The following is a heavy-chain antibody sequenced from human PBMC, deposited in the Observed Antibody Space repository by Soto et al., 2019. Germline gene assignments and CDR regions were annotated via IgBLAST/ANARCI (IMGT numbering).Heavy chain of an antibody. CDR1: GFTFNIYS. J-gene: IGHJ4*02. V-gene: IGHV3-48*01. D-gene: IGHD2-15*01. CDR2: ISGSSSTI. CDR3: ATDKLGYCSDGRCYRPGYFEN. Sequence: EVELVESGGGLVQPGGSLRLSCAASGFTFNIYSMNWVRQAPGKGLEWVSYISGSSSTIYYADSVKGRFTISRDNAKNALYLQMTSLRAEDTDVYYCATDKLGYCSDGRCYRPGYFENWGQGTPVTVSS.